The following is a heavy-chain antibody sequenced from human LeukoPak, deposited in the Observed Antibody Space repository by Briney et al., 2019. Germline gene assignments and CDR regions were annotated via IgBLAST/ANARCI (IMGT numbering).Heavy chain of an antibody. CDR1: GFTFSSYS. CDR2: ISETSSFM. D-gene: IGHD3-10*01. CDR3: ARGGSGSYYNVFDY. V-gene: IGHV3-21*05. J-gene: IGHJ4*02. Sequence: GGSLRLSCAASGFTFSSYSMNWVRQAPGKGLEWISYISETSSFMYYADSVKGRFTISRDNAKNSLYLQMNSLRAEDTAVYYCARGGSGSYYNVFDYWGQGTLVTVSS.